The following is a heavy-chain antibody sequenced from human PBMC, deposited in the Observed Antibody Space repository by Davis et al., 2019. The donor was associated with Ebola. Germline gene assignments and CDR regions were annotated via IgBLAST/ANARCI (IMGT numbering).Heavy chain of an antibody. J-gene: IGHJ5*02. V-gene: IGHV1-69*05. CDR3: ARGVTMVQGVSWFDP. D-gene: IGHD3-10*01. Sequence: SVQVSCKASGGTFSSYAISWVRQAPGQGLEWMGGIIPIFGTANYAQKFQGRVTMTTDTSTSTAYMELRSLRSDDTAVYYCARGVTMVQGVSWFDPWGQGTLVTVSS. CDR2: IIPIFGTA. CDR1: GGTFSSYA.